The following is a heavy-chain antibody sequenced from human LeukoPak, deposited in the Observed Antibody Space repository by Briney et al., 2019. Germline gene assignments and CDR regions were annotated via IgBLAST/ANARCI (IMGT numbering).Heavy chain of an antibody. V-gene: IGHV3-13*04. CDR3: ARAGEQQLFDFDY. Sequence: GGSLRLSCAASGFTLSSYDMHWVRQATGKGLEWASAIGTAGDTYYPGSVKGRFTISRENAKNSLYLQMNSLRAGDTAVYYCARAGEQQLFDFDYWGQGTLVTVSS. D-gene: IGHD6-13*01. CDR2: IGTAGDT. CDR1: GFTLSSYD. J-gene: IGHJ4*02.